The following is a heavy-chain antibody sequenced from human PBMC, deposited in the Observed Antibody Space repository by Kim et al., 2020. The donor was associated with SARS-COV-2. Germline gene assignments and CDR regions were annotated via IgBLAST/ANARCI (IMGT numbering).Heavy chain of an antibody. V-gene: IGHV3-21*01. D-gene: IGHD6-19*01. CDR3: ARWEGTGWGFDI. J-gene: IGHJ4*02. Sequence: YYAASMKGRVTVSRDNAKNSLYLQMNSLRAGDTAVYYCARWEGTGWGFDIWGQGPLVTASS.